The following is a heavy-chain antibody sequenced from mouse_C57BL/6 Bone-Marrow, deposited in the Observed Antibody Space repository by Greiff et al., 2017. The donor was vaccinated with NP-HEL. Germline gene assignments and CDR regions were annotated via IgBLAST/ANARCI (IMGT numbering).Heavy chain of an antibody. CDR2: ISDGGSYT. CDR3: ANFYFDY. V-gene: IGHV5-4*03. J-gene: IGHJ2*01. Sequence: EVMLVESGGGLVKPGGSLKLSCAASGFTFSSYAMSWVRQTPEKRLEWVATISDGGSYTYYPDNVKGRFTISRVNAKNNLYLQMSHLKSEDTAMYYCANFYFDYWGQGTTLTVSS. CDR1: GFTFSSYA.